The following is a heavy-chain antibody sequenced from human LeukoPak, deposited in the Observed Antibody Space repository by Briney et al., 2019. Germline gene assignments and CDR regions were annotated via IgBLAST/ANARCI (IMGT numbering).Heavy chain of an antibody. J-gene: IGHJ4*02. V-gene: IGHV3-21*04. CDR2: ISSSSSYI. CDR3: AKDSISGYAALGY. CDR1: GFTFSSYR. D-gene: IGHD5-12*01. Sequence: GGSLRLSCAASGFTFSSYRMNWVRQAPGKGLEWVSSISSSSSYIYYADSVKGRFTISRDNAKNSLYLQMNSLRAEDTALYYCAKDSISGYAALGYWGQGTLVTVSS.